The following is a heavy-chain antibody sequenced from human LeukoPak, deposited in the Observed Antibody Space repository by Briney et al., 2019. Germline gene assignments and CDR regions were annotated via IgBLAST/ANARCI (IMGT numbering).Heavy chain of an antibody. Sequence: GGSLRLSCAASGFTFSIYSMNWVRQAPGKGLEWVSYISSSSSTLYYADSVKGRFTISRDNAKNSLYLQVNSLRAEDTAVYYCAKDPRIAAAGRPYWGQGTLVTVSS. J-gene: IGHJ4*02. CDR3: AKDPRIAAAGRPY. CDR1: GFTFSIYS. CDR2: ISSSSSTL. V-gene: IGHV3-48*04. D-gene: IGHD6-13*01.